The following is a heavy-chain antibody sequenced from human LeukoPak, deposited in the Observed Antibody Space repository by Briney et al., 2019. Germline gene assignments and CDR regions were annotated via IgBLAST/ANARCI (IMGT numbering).Heavy chain of an antibody. CDR1: GFTFSSYG. D-gene: IGHD4-17*01. V-gene: IGHV3-30*18. CDR2: ISYDGSNK. Sequence: GSLRLSCAASGFTFSSYGMHWVRQAPGKGLEWVAVISYDGSNKYYADSVKGRFTISRDNSKNTLYLQMNSLRAEDTAVYYCAKDGPVTTTLWYWGQGTLVTVSS. CDR3: AKDGPVTTTLWY. J-gene: IGHJ4*02.